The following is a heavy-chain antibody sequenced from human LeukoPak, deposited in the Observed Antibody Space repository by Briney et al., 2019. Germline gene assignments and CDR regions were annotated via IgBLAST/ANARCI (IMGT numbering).Heavy chain of an antibody. Sequence: ASVKVSCTASGYTFTNYDINWVRQATGQGLEWMGWMNPNSGNTGYAQKFQGRVTMTRDTSISTAYMEMSSLRAEDTAVYYCARGRGGVTDLRRFDYWGQGTLVSVSS. CDR2: MNPNSGNT. CDR3: ARGRGGVTDLRRFDY. D-gene: IGHD3-16*01. J-gene: IGHJ4*02. V-gene: IGHV1-8*01. CDR1: GYTFTNYD.